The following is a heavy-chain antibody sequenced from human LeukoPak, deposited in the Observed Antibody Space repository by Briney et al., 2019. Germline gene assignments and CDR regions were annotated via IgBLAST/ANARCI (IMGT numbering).Heavy chain of an antibody. J-gene: IGHJ5*02. Sequence: SETLSLTCTVSGGSISSYYWSWIRQPPGKGLEWIGYIYYSGSTNYNPSLKSRVTISVDTSKNQFSLKLSSVTAADTAVYYCARGLRFLALGGDNWFDPWGQGTLVTVSS. CDR2: IYYSGST. CDR3: ARGLRFLALGGDNWFDP. D-gene: IGHD3-3*01. V-gene: IGHV4-59*12. CDR1: GGSISSYY.